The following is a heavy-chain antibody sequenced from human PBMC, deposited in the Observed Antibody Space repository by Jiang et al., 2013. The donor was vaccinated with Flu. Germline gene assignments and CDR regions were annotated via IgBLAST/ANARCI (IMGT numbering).Heavy chain of an antibody. D-gene: IGHD3-22*01. CDR2: IYPGDSDT. Sequence: GAEVEKAGESLKISCKGSGYSFTSYWIGWVRQMPGKGLEWMGIIYPGDSDTRYSPSFQGQVTISADKSISTAYLQWSSLKASDTAMYYCARSQGSSGYYYVVAFDIWGQGTMVTVSS. V-gene: IGHV5-51*01. CDR3: ARSQGSSGYYYVVAFDI. CDR1: GYSFTSYW. J-gene: IGHJ3*02.